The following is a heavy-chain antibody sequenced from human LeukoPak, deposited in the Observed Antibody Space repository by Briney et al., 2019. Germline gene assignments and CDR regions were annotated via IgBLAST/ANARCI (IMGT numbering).Heavy chain of an antibody. Sequence: GGSLRLSCAASGFTFNTYAMACVRRAPGRGLEWVSSITGNGVGTYYADSVKGRFTISRDNSKSTLYLKMNSLRGDDPAVYHCARDSGSYLQPTDYWGQGTLVTVSS. J-gene: IGHJ4*02. CDR2: ITGNGVGT. CDR1: GFTFNTYA. CDR3: ARDSGSYLQPTDY. V-gene: IGHV3-23*01. D-gene: IGHD1-26*01.